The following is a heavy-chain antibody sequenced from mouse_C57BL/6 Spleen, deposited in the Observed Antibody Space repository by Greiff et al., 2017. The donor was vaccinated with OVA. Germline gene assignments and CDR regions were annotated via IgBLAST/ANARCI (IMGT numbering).Heavy chain of an antibody. CDR2: IDPNSGGT. CDR3: ARGGLSYAMGY. CDR1: GYTFTSYW. Sequence: VQLQQPGAELVKPGASVKLSCKASGYTFTSYWMHWVKQRPGRGLEWIGRIDPNSGGTKYNEKFKSKATLTVDKPSSTAYMQRSSLTSEDSAVYYCARGGLSYAMGYCGQGTSVTVSS. D-gene: IGHD6-5*01. V-gene: IGHV1-72*01. J-gene: IGHJ4*01.